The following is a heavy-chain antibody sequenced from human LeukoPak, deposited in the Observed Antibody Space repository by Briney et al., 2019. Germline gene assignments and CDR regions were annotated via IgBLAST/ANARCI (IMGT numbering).Heavy chain of an antibody. D-gene: IGHD6-25*01. V-gene: IGHV4-34*01. Sequence: SETLSLTCAIYGGSFSHYYWSWIRQSPGKGLEWVGEIHPSGITSFNPSLESRVSISKDTSKNQLSLKLTSVTAADTAVYYCSRGSDESKTGDYWGQGTLVTVSS. CDR2: IHPSGIT. CDR3: SRGSDESKTGDY. J-gene: IGHJ4*02. CDR1: GGSFSHYY.